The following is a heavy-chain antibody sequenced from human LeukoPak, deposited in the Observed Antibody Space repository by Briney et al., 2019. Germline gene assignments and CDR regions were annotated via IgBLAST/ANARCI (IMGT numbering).Heavy chain of an antibody. V-gene: IGHV3-33*01. J-gene: IGHJ3*02. CDR1: GFTFSNYG. CDR2: IWHDGGNE. Sequence: GGSLRLSCAASGFTFSNYGMHWVRQAPGKGLEWVAVIWHDGGNEYYVDSVRGRFIISRDNSRNTLYLQMNSLRAEDTAVYYCVRDLDSYDFWSGYWPDALDTWGQGTMVSVSS. CDR3: VRDLDSYDFWSGYWPDALDT. D-gene: IGHD3-3*01.